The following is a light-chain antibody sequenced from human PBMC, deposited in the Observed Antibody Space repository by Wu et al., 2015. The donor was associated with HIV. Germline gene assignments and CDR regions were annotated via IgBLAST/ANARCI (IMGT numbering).Light chain of an antibody. CDR2: AAS. Sequence: DIQMTHSPPSLSASVGDRVTITCRASQNIGNYLNWHQQKPGKAPKLLIYAASSLHSGVPSRFSGSGSGADFTLTISSLQPEDFATYYCQQSYYTPWTFGQGTRVEIK. CDR3: QQSYYTPWT. CDR1: QNIGNY. J-gene: IGKJ1*01. V-gene: IGKV1-39*01.